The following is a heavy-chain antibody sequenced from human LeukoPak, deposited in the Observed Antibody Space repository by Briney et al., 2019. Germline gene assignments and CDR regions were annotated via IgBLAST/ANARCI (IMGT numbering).Heavy chain of an antibody. D-gene: IGHD1-26*01. J-gene: IGHJ4*02. CDR3: AKDLYSGSYSAFDY. V-gene: IGHV3-30*18. CDR2: ISYDGSNK. CDR1: GFTFSSYG. Sequence: PTGRSLRLSCAASGFTFSSYGMHWVRQAPGKGLEWVAVISYDGSNKYYADSVKGRFTISRDNTKNTLYLQMNSLRAEDTAVYYCAKDLYSGSYSAFDYWGQGTLVTVSS.